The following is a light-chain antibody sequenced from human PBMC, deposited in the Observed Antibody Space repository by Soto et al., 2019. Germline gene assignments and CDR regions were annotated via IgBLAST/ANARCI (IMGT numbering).Light chain of an antibody. CDR1: QDIAIY. Sequence: IQLTQSPSSLSASVGDRVTITCRASQDIAIYLAWYQQKPGEAPKLLIYAASTLYGGVPSRFSGSGSGTDFALTITSLQAEDVAVYYCQQYYRAPFTFGPGTRVEIK. J-gene: IGKJ3*01. CDR2: AAS. V-gene: IGKV1-9*01. CDR3: QQYYRAPFT.